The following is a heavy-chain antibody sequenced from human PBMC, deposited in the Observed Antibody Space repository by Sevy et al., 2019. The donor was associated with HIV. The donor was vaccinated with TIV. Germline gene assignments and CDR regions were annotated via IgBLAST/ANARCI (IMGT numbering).Heavy chain of an antibody. Sequence: SETLSLTCVVSGGSISSSNWWSWVRQPPGKGLEWIGEIYHSGSTNYNPSLESRVSMSIDKSKNHFSLKVNSVTAADTAVYYCARDDSALYSYGLDLWGQGTTVTVSS. V-gene: IGHV4-4*02. D-gene: IGHD2-21*01. J-gene: IGHJ6*02. CDR1: GGSISSSNW. CDR3: ARDDSALYSYGLDL. CDR2: IYHSGST.